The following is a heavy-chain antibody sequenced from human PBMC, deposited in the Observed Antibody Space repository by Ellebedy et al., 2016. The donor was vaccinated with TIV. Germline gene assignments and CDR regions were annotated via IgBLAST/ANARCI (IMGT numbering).Heavy chain of an antibody. CDR3: ARSRLGGGHWYFDF. D-gene: IGHD3-10*01. Sequence: ASVKVSXXVSGYTFTRYGMSWVRQATGQGLEWMGWIAVYNGHTKYAQKFQDRVVMTTETATSTVYMELRSLRSDDTALYYCARSRLGGGHWYFDFWGRGTLVTVSS. CDR1: GYTFTRYG. V-gene: IGHV1-18*01. CDR2: IAVYNGHT. J-gene: IGHJ2*01.